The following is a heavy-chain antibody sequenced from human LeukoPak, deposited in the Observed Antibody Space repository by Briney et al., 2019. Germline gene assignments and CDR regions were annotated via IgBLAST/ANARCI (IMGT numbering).Heavy chain of an antibody. D-gene: IGHD6-13*01. J-gene: IGHJ4*02. Sequence: GASVKVSCKASGYTFTGYYMHWVRQAPGQGLEWMGWTNPNSGGTNYAQKFQGRVTMTRDTSISTAYMELSRLRSDDTAVYYCARAAAGTVYFDYWGQGTLVTVSS. V-gene: IGHV1-2*02. CDR3: ARAAAGTVYFDY. CDR1: GYTFTGYY. CDR2: TNPNSGGT.